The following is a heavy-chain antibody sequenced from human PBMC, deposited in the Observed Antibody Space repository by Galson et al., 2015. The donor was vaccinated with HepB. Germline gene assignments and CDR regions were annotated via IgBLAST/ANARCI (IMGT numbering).Heavy chain of an antibody. D-gene: IGHD3-10*01. CDR2: IKQDGSEK. V-gene: IGHV3-7*03. J-gene: IGHJ4*02. Sequence: SLRLSCAASEFTFSIYWMTWVRQAPGKGLEWVADIKQDGSEKYYVDSVKGRFTISRDNAKNSLFLQMNSLRAEDTAVYYCVRSEVGRFGTYYFDYWGQGTLVTVSS. CDR1: EFTFSIYW. CDR3: VRSEVGRFGTYYFDY.